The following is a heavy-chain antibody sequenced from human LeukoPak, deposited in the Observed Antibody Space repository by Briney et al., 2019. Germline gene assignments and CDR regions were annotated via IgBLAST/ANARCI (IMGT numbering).Heavy chain of an antibody. V-gene: IGHV3-48*03. CDR2: ISSSGSTI. J-gene: IGHJ4*02. CDR3: ARDGGNGDYFY. Sequence: GGSLRLSCAASGFTFSSYEMNWVRQAPGKGLEWVSYISSSGSTIYYADSVKGRFTISRDNAKNSLYLQMNSLRAEDTAVYYCARDGGNGDYFYWGQGTLSPSPQ. D-gene: IGHD4-17*01. CDR1: GFTFSSYE.